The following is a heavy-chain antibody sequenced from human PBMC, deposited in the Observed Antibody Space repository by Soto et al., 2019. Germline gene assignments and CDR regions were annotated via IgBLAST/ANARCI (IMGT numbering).Heavy chain of an antibody. V-gene: IGHV3-11*05. D-gene: IGHD2-8*02. CDR2: ISSSSSYT. CDR1: GFTFSDYY. CDR3: ARVLVGTQGAFDI. J-gene: IGHJ3*02. Sequence: QVQLVESGGGLVKPGGSLRLSCAASGFTFSDYYMSWIRQAPGKGLEWVSYISSSSSYTNYADSVKGRFTISRDNAKNSLYLQTNSLRAEDTAVYYCARVLVGTQGAFDIWGPGTMVTVSS.